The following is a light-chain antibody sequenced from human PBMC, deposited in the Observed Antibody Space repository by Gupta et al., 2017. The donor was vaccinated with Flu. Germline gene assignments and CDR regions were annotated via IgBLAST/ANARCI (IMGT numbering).Light chain of an antibody. CDR1: QTINNY. J-gene: IGKJ2*03. V-gene: IGKV1-39*01. Sequence: DIQMTQSPSSLSASVGDSVTITCRAGQTINNYLNWYQQKPGRAPNLLIYAASTLQRGVSSRFRGSGSGTDFTLTISDLQLEDYATYYCQQSYSIPYSFGQGTKVDIE. CDR2: AAS. CDR3: QQSYSIPYS.